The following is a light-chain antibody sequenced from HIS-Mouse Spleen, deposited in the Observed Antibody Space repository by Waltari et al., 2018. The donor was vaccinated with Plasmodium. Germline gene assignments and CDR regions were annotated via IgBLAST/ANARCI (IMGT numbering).Light chain of an antibody. CDR2: EGR. J-gene: IGLJ3*02. Sequence: QSALTQPASVSGSPGQSITISCTGTSSDVGSYNLVSWYQQHPGKDPKLMIYEGRKRPAGVSNRLSGSKAANTASLTSAGLQAEDEADYYCCSYAGSSTWVFGGGTKLTVL. V-gene: IGLV2-23*01. CDR3: CSYAGSSTWV. CDR1: SSDVGSYNL.